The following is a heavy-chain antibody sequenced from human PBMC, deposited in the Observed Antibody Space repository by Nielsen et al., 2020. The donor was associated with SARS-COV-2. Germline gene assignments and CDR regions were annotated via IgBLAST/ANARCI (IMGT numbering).Heavy chain of an antibody. V-gene: IGHV1-69*13. D-gene: IGHD5-18*01. J-gene: IGHJ4*02. CDR1: GGTFSSYA. Sequence: SVKVSCKASGGTFSSYAISWVRQAPGQGLEWMGGIIPIFGTANYAQKFQGRVTITADESTSTAYMELSSLRSDDTAVYYCARVDTAMDIADYWGQGTLVTVSS. CDR3: ARVDTAMDIADY. CDR2: IIPIFGTA.